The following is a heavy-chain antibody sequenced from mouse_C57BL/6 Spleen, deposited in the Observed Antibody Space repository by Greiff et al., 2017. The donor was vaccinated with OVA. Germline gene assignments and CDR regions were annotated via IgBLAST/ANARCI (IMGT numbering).Heavy chain of an antibody. V-gene: IGHV1-80*01. CDR3: AREPLITAVVATGFDY. D-gene: IGHD1-1*01. Sequence: VQLQQSGAELVKPGASVKISCKASGYAFSSYWMNWVKQRPGKGLEWFGQIYPGDGDTNYNGKFKGKATLTADKSSSAAYMQLSSLTSEDSAVYFGAREPLITAVVATGFDYWGQGTTLTVSS. CDR1: GYAFSSYW. J-gene: IGHJ2*01. CDR2: IYPGDGDT.